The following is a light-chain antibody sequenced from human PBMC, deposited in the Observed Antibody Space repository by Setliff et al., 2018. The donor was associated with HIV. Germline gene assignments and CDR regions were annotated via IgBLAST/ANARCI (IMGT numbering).Light chain of an antibody. Sequence: QSVLTQPASVSGSAGQSITISCTGTSSDVGGFNSVSWYQQHPDKAPKLIIYEVTNRPSGVSDRFFGSKSGNTASLTISGLQTEDEADYYCLSYTTSTTPYVFGTGTRSPS. CDR2: EVT. J-gene: IGLJ1*01. CDR1: SSDVGGFNS. CDR3: LSYTTSTTPYV. V-gene: IGLV2-14*03.